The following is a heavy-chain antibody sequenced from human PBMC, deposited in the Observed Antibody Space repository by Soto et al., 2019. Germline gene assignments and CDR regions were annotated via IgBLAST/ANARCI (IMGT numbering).Heavy chain of an antibody. CDR3: ARDKEYYDILTGYYLYYYGMDV. D-gene: IGHD3-9*01. J-gene: IGHJ6*02. CDR1: GYTFTGYY. CDR2: INPNSGGT. V-gene: IGHV1-2*02. Sequence: ASVKVSCKASGYTFTGYYMHWVRQAPGQGLEWMGWINPNSGGTNYAQKFQGRVTMTRDTSISTAYMELSRLRSDDTAVYYCARDKEYYDILTGYYLYYYGMDVWGQGTTVTVYS.